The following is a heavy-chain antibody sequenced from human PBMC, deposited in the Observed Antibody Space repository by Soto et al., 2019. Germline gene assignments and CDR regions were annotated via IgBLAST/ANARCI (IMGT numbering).Heavy chain of an antibody. CDR1: GYTFTSYG. D-gene: IGHD3-10*01. CDR3: AGEYYYGSGPWY. J-gene: IGHJ4*02. V-gene: IGHV1-18*01. CDR2: ISVYNGNT. Sequence: QVQLVQSGAEVKKPGASVKVSCKASGYTFTSYGISWVRQAPGQGLEWMGWISVYNGNTNYAQKLQGRVTMTTDTSTSTAYMELRSLRPEVTAVNYCAGEYYYGSGPWYWGQGPLVTVSS.